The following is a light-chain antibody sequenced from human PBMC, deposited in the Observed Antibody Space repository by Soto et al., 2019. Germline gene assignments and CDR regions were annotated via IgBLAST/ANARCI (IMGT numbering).Light chain of an antibody. Sequence: EIVLTQSPGTLSLSPGERATLSCRASQRVSSSYLAWYQQKPGQAPRLLIYGASSRATGIPDRFSGSGSGTDFTLTISRLEGEDFAVYFCQRYGNSPPFTFGQGTKVEI. CDR1: QRVSSSY. V-gene: IGKV3-20*01. CDR2: GAS. J-gene: IGKJ2*01. CDR3: QRYGNSPPFT.